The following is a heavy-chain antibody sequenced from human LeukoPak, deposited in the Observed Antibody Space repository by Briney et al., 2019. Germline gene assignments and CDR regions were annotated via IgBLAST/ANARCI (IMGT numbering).Heavy chain of an antibody. D-gene: IGHD5-12*01. V-gene: IGHV4-39*07. Sequence: SETLSLTCTVSGGSISSSSYYWGWIRRPPGKGLEWIGSIYYSGSTYYNPSLKSRVTISVDTSKNQFSLKLSSVTAADTAVYYCTRSGYSLFDYWGQGTLVTVSS. J-gene: IGHJ4*02. CDR3: TRSGYSLFDY. CDR2: IYYSGST. CDR1: GGSISSSSYY.